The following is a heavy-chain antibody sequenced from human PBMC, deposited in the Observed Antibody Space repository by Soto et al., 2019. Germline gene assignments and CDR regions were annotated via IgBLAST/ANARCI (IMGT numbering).Heavy chain of an antibody. CDR1: GFTFSSYA. CDR2: ISGSGGST. V-gene: IGHV3-23*01. J-gene: IGHJ6*02. Sequence: PGGSLRLSCAASGFTFSSYAMSWVRQAPGKGLEWVSAISGSGGSTYYADSVKGRFTISRDSSKNTAYLQMNSLRAEDTAVYYCAKDSHPSYYYYGMDVWGQGTTVTGSS. CDR3: AKDSHPSYYYYGMDV.